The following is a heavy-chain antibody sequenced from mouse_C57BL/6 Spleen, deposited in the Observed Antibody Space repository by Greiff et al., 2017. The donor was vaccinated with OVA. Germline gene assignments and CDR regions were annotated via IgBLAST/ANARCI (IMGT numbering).Heavy chain of an antibody. D-gene: IGHD2-10*02. CDR3: ARGPSGLAY. J-gene: IGHJ3*01. CDR1: GFTFSDYG. Sequence: EVKLMESGRGLVKPGGSLKLSCAASGFTFSDYGMHWVRQAPEKGLEWVAYISSCSSTIYYADTVKGRFTISRDNAKNTLFLQMTSLRSEDTAMYYCARGPSGLAYWGQGTLVTVSA. CDR2: ISSCSSTI. V-gene: IGHV5-17*01.